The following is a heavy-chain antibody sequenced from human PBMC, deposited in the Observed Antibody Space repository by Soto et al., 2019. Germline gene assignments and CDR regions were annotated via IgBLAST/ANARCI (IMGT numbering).Heavy chain of an antibody. V-gene: IGHV1-3*01. D-gene: IGHD3-10*01. Sequence: LEWMGWINAGNGNTKYSQKFQGRVTITRDTSASTAYMELSSLRSEDTAVYYCARDRLWFGESQINWFDPWGQGTLVTVSS. CDR2: INAGNGNT. CDR3: ARDRLWFGESQINWFDP. J-gene: IGHJ5*02.